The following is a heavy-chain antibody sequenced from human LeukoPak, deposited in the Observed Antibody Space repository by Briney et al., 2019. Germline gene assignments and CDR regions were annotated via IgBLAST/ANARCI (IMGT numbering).Heavy chain of an antibody. V-gene: IGHV4-4*08. D-gene: IGHD3-10*01. Sequence: SETLSLTCTVSGGSISSYYWSWIRQPPGKGLEWIGHIYGSGSTNYNPSLKSRVTLSVDTSKNQFSLKLSSVTAADTAVYYCARDRDYYGSGTEGNFDSWGQGILVTVSS. CDR2: IYGSGST. J-gene: IGHJ4*02. CDR3: ARDRDYYGSGTEGNFDS. CDR1: GGSISSYY.